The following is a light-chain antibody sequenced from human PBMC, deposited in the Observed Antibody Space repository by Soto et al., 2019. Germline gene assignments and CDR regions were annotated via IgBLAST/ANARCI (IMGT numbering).Light chain of an antibody. J-gene: IGKJ2*01. CDR1: QSVSNY. Sequence: EVVLTQSPATLSLSPGERATLSCRASQSVSNYLAWYQHKPGQPPRLLIYGASNRATGIPARFSGSGSGTDFTLPISSLEPEDFAVYYCQQRGDWRTFGQGTKLEI. CDR2: GAS. CDR3: QQRGDWRT. V-gene: IGKV3-11*01.